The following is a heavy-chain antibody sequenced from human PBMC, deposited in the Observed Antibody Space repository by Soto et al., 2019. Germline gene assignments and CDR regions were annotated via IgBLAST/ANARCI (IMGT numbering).Heavy chain of an antibody. Sequence: SETLSLTCTVSGGSISSYYWSWIRQPPGKGLEWIGYIYYSGSTNYNPSLKSRVTISVDTSKNQFSLKLSSVTAADTAVYYCARVQKEVYAKPGYYYYGMDVWGQGTTVTVSS. V-gene: IGHV4-59*01. CDR3: ARVQKEVYAKPGYYYYGMDV. CDR2: IYYSGST. D-gene: IGHD2-8*01. CDR1: GGSISSYY. J-gene: IGHJ6*02.